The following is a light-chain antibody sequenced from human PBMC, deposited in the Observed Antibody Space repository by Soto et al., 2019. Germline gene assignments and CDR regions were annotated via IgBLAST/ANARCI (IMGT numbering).Light chain of an antibody. CDR1: ESISSSY. J-gene: IGKJ4*01. Sequence: EIVLTQSPGTLSLSPGERATLSCRASESISSSYLAWYQQRPGQAPRLLIYDASSRATGIPDRFSGSGSGTDFTFAISRLEPEDLAVYYCQQYGSSPTFGGGTKVDNK. CDR2: DAS. CDR3: QQYGSSPT. V-gene: IGKV3-20*01.